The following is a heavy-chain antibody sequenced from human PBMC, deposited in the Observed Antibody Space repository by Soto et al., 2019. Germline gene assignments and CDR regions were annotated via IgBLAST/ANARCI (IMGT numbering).Heavy chain of an antibody. D-gene: IGHD3-3*01. CDR2: ISASGDNT. CDR3: ATGGEWIFDFDS. J-gene: IGHJ4*02. CDR1: GFTFSSHA. V-gene: IGHV3-23*01. Sequence: EVQLLESGGGLVQPGGSLRLSCAASGFTFSSHAMSWVRQAPGKGLEWVSAISASGDNTYYPDSVKGRFTISRDNSKNTLYLQINSLRAEDTAVYYCATGGEWIFDFDSCGQGTLLPVSS.